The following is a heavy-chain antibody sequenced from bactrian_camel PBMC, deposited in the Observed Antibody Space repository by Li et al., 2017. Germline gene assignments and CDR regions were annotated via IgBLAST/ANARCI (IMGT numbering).Heavy chain of an antibody. CDR2: MHSDSDGGST. V-gene: IGHV3S40*01. Sequence: DVQLVESGGGLVQPGGSLRLSCAASGFTVSSYSMSWVRQAPGKGLEWVSTMHSDSDGGSTYYADSVKGRFTISRDNVKNTVYLQLNNLKTEDMVMYYCQRVGLLGVSYWGQGTQVTVS. CDR1: GFTVSSYS. D-gene: IGHD3*01. J-gene: IGHJ4*01. CDR3: QRVGLLGVSY.